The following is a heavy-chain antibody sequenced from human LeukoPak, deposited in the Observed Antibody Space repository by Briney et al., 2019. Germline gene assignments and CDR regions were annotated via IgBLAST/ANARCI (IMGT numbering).Heavy chain of an antibody. J-gene: IGHJ4*02. Sequence: GSLRLACAVSGFTFSSYAMSWIRQAPGKGLEWVSVISGSGGRTYYADSVKGRFTISRDNSKNTLYLQMNSLRAEDTAVYYCAKVEPGLWGQGTLVTVSS. CDR2: ISGSGGRT. CDR1: GFTFSSYA. V-gene: IGHV3-23*01. CDR3: AKVEPGL.